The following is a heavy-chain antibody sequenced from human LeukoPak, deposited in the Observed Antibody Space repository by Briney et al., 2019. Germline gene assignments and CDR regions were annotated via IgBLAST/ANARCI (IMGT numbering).Heavy chain of an antibody. CDR1: GYTFTGYY. CDR3: ARTDYYDSSGYQGAGTYYYGMDV. J-gene: IGHJ6*02. Sequence: ASLKVSCKASGYTFTGYYIHWVRQAPGQGLEWVGRIIPILGMTTYAQKFQGRVTITADKSTSTAYMELSSLRSDDTAVYYCARTDYYDSSGYQGAGTYYYGMDVWGPGTTVTVSS. CDR2: IIPILGMT. D-gene: IGHD3-22*01. V-gene: IGHV1-69*02.